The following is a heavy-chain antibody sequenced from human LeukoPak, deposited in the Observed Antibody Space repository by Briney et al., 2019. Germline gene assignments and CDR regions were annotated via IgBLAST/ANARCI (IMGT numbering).Heavy chain of an antibody. Sequence: PGGSLRLSCVASGFTFSDHYMDWVRQAPGKGLEWVGRIRNKANSYTTEYAASVKGRYTVSRDDSKSSLYLQMNSLNTEDTAVYYCARDMGSGWHPDWGQGTLVTVSS. CDR2: IRNKANSYTT. V-gene: IGHV3-72*01. CDR1: GFTFSDHY. CDR3: ARDMGSGWHPD. J-gene: IGHJ1*01. D-gene: IGHD6-19*01.